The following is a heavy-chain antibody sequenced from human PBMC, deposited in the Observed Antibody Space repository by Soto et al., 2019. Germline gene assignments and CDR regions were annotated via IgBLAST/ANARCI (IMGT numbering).Heavy chain of an antibody. J-gene: IGHJ4*02. Sequence: EVQLLESGGGLVQPGGSLRLSCAASGFTFSSYTMSWVRQAPGKGLEWVSAISGRGGSTYYADSVKGRFTISRDNSKNTLYLQMNSLRAEDTAVYYCAKEGWYYYDSSGYYDYWGQGTLVTVSS. CDR3: AKEGWYYYDSSGYYDY. D-gene: IGHD3-22*01. CDR2: ISGRGGST. CDR1: GFTFSSYT. V-gene: IGHV3-23*01.